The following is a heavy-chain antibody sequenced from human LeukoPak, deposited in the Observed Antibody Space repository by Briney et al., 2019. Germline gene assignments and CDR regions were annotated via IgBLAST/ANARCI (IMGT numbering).Heavy chain of an antibody. D-gene: IGHD1-26*01. Sequence: PGGSLRLSCAASGFTFSSYAMSWVRQAPGKGLAWVSAISGSGGSTYYADSVKGRFTISRDNSKNTLYLQMNSLRAEDTAVYYCAKGGHVANWFDYWGQGTLVTVSS. CDR2: ISGSGGST. V-gene: IGHV3-23*01. CDR1: GFTFSSYA. J-gene: IGHJ4*02. CDR3: AKGGHVANWFDY.